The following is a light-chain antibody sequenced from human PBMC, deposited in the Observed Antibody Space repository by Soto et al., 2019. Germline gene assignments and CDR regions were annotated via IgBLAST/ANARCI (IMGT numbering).Light chain of an antibody. V-gene: IGKV1-39*01. J-gene: IGKJ4*01. Sequence: DIHMSQSPSSVSASVGDRVTIPCRASQSIDTYLNWYQQKPGKAPKLLIYAASSLQSGVPSRFSGSGSGTDFTLTISNLQPEDFATYFCQQSYSTPLTFGGGTKVDNK. CDR3: QQSYSTPLT. CDR1: QSIDTY. CDR2: AAS.